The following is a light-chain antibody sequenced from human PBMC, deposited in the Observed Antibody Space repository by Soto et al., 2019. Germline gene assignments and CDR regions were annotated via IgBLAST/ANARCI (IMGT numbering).Light chain of an antibody. CDR1: SSDDGSYNL. V-gene: IGLV2-23*01. CDR2: EGS. CDR3: CSYAGSSTYV. Sequence: SVLTQPASVSGSPGQSITISCTGTSSDDGSYNLVSWYQQHPGKAPKLMIYEGSKRPSGVSNRFSGSKSGNTASLTISGLQAEDEADYYCCSYAGSSTYVFGTGTKVTVL. J-gene: IGLJ1*01.